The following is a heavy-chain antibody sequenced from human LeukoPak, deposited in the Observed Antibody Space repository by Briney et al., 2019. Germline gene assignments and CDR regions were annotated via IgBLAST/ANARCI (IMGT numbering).Heavy chain of an antibody. J-gene: IGHJ1*01. CDR3: ARDRYCGGDCSTAEYFQH. V-gene: IGHV3-21*01. CDR1: GFSITGYT. CDR2: ISSSGLYI. Sequence: GGSLRLSCAASGFSITGYTMNWVRQAPGKGLELVSSISSSGLYIHYADSVKGRHTIPRDNAKNSLYLQMNSLRAEDTTVYYCARDRYCGGDCSTAEYFQHWGQGTLVTVSS. D-gene: IGHD2-21*02.